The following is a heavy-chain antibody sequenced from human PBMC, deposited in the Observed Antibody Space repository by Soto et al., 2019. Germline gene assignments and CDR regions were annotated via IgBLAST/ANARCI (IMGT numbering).Heavy chain of an antibody. D-gene: IGHD3-3*01. J-gene: IGHJ6*04. CDR2: MSPGNGGT. CDR1: GYNFNTYD. Sequence: QVQLVQSGAEVEKPGASVKVSCKASGYNFNTYDINWVRQATGQGLEWLGWMSPGNGGTGYAQNFQGRVAMTRDTSTSTAYMELSSLSYEDTAIYYCARGVDRGVDVWCKGTTVIVSS. V-gene: IGHV1-8*01. CDR3: ARGVDRGVDV.